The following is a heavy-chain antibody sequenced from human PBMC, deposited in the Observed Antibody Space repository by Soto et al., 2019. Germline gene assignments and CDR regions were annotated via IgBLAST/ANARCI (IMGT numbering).Heavy chain of an antibody. CDR1: GFTFSSYG. CDR2: ISYDGSNK. CDR3: AKESSTWVVVTSHWFGAFDI. Sequence: QVQLVESGGGVVQPGRSLRLSCAASGFTFSSYGMHWVRQAPGKGLEWVAVISYDGSNKYYADSVKGRFTIARDNSKNTLYMQMNSLRAAETAVYYCAKESSTWVVVTSHWFGAFDIWGHGTMVTVSS. V-gene: IGHV3-30*18. J-gene: IGHJ3*02. D-gene: IGHD2-21*02.